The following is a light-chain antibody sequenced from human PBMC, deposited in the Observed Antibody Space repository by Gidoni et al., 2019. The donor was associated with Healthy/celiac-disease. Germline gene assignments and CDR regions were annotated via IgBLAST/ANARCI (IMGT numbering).Light chain of an antibody. J-gene: IGKJ3*01. CDR1: QSVSSSY. Sequence: ESELTQSPGTLSLSPGERATHSCRASQSVSSSYLAWYQQKPGQAPRLLIYGASSRATGIPDRFSGSGSGTDFTLTISRLEPEDFAVYYCQQYGSSLFTFXPXTKVDIK. V-gene: IGKV3-20*01. CDR2: GAS. CDR3: QQYGSSLFT.